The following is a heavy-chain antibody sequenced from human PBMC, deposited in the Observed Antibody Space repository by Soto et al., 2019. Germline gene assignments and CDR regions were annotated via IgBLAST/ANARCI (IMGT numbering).Heavy chain of an antibody. CDR2: IIPIFGTA. V-gene: IGHV1-69*01. D-gene: IGHD4-17*01. CDR3: VRTRDLDYGGNLGIFDY. J-gene: IGHJ4*02. CDR1: GGTFSSYA. Sequence: QVQLVQSGAEVKKPGSSVKVSCKASGGTFSSYAISWVQQAPGQGLEWMGGIIPIFGTANYAQKFQGRVTITADESTSTAYMELSSLRSEDTAVYYCVRTRDLDYGGNLGIFDYWGQGTLVTVSS.